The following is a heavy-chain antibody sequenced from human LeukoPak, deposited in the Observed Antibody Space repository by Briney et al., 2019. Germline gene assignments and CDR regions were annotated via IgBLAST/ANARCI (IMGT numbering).Heavy chain of an antibody. Sequence: SGGSLRLSCAASGFTFSSYWMSWVRQAPGKGLDWVANIKQEGSEKYYLDSVKGRFTISRNNAKNSLHLQMNILKAHEPAGYYCARGPEQTVVYFDCWGKGTLVTVAS. V-gene: IGHV3-7*04. CDR1: GFTFSSYW. D-gene: IGHD2-15*01. CDR2: IKQEGSEK. J-gene: IGHJ4*02. CDR3: ARGPEQTVVYFDC.